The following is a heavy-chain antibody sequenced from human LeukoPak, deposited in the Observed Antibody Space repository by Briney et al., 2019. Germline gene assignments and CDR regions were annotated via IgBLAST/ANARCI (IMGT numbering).Heavy chain of an antibody. CDR2: LSGSSTYI. CDR3: ARETPRRGETRDGYR. D-gene: IGHD5-24*01. Sequence: GGSLRLSCAASGFTFSNYNMNWVRQAPGKGLEWVSSLSGSSTYIYYADSVKGRFTISRDNAKNSLYLQMNSLRAEDTAVYYCARETPRRGETRDGYRWGQGTLVTVSS. J-gene: IGHJ4*02. V-gene: IGHV3-21*06. CDR1: GFTFSNYN.